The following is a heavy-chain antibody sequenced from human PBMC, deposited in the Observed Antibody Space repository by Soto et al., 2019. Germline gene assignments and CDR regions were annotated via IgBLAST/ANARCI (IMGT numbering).Heavy chain of an antibody. CDR2: FDPEDGET. Sequence: ASVKVSCKVSGYTLTELSMHWVRQAPGKGLEWMGGFDPEDGETIYAQKFQGRVTMTEDTSTDTAYMELSSLRSEDTAVYYCATDQGSPVYYGMDVWGQGTTVTVSS. J-gene: IGHJ6*02. V-gene: IGHV1-24*01. D-gene: IGHD2-15*01. CDR1: GYTLTELS. CDR3: ATDQGSPVYYGMDV.